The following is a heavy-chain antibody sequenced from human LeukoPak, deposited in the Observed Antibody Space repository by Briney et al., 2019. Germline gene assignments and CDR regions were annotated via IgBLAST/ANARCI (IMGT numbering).Heavy chain of an antibody. Sequence: SETLSLTCTVSGGSISSSSYYWGWIRQPPGKGLEWIGSIYYSGSTYYNPSLKSRVTISVDTSKNQFSLKLSSVTAADTAVYYCAREARDAEIPLGVVVPAAKPNAFDIWGQGTMVTVSS. D-gene: IGHD2-2*02. J-gene: IGHJ3*02. CDR1: GGSISSSSYY. V-gene: IGHV4-39*02. CDR3: AREARDAEIPLGVVVPAAKPNAFDI. CDR2: IYYSGST.